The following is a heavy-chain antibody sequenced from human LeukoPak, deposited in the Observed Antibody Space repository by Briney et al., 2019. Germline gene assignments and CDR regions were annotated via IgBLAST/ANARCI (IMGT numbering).Heavy chain of an antibody. CDR3: ARARLSYSSSWFRLDY. V-gene: IGHV3-30*03. CDR2: ISYDGSNK. CDR1: GFTFSSYS. Sequence: GGSLRLSCAASGFTFSSYSMNWVRQAPGKGLEWVAVISYDGSNKYYADSVKGRFTISRDNSKNTLYLQMNSLRAEDTAVYYCARARLSYSSSWFRLDYWGQGTLVTVSS. J-gene: IGHJ4*02. D-gene: IGHD6-13*01.